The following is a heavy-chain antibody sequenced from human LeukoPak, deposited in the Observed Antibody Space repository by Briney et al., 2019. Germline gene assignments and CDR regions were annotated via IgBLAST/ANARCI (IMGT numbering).Heavy chain of an antibody. CDR2: INPNSGGT. D-gene: IGHD3-10*01. V-gene: IGHV1-2*02. Sequence: GASVKVSCKASGYTFTGYYMHWVRQAPGQGLEWMGWINPNSGGTNYAQKFQGRVTMTRDTSISTAYMELSRLRSDDTAVYYCAREKIWFGESNAFDIWGQGTMVTVSS. J-gene: IGHJ3*02. CDR1: GYTFTGYY. CDR3: AREKIWFGESNAFDI.